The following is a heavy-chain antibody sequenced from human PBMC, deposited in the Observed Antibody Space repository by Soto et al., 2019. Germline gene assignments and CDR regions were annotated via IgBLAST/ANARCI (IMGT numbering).Heavy chain of an antibody. J-gene: IGHJ4*02. CDR3: TTLFIIDDYRNN. CDR1: GFTFSNAW. V-gene: IGHV3-15*01. D-gene: IGHD4-4*01. Sequence: EVQLMESGGGLVKPGGSLRLSCAASGFTFSNAWMSWVRQAPGKGLEWVGRIKSKNDGGTIDYAAPVKGRFTISRDDSNNTLSLQMNSLKTEDTAVYYCTTLFIIDDYRNNWGQGTLVTVSS. CDR2: IKSKNDGGTI.